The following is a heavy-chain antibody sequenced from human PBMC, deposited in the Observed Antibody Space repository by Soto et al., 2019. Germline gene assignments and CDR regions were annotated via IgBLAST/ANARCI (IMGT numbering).Heavy chain of an antibody. D-gene: IGHD2-2*01. CDR1: GGTFNSYL. J-gene: IGHJ4*02. CDR2: IIPAFGTA. V-gene: IGHV1-69*06. CDR3: ARGLDQPPVGLYFDT. Sequence: QVQLVQSGAEVKNPGSSVKVSCKTSGGTFNSYLIDWVRQAPGQGLEWMGGIIPAFGTAKYAQKFQGRVTITADKSTTTAYMELMTLTSEDTAVYYCARGLDQPPVGLYFDTWGQGTLVTVSS.